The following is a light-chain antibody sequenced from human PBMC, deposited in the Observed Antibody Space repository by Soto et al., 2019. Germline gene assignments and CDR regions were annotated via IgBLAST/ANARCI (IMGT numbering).Light chain of an antibody. CDR1: SSDVGRYNL. CDR3: CSYATNNTWV. J-gene: IGLJ3*02. CDR2: EDT. Sequence: QPVLTQPASVSGSPGQSITISCTGTSSDVGRYNLVSWYQQHPGKAPKLMIFEDTMRPSGVSHRFPGSKSGNTASLTISGLQAEDEANYYCCSYATNNTWVFGGGTKLTVL. V-gene: IGLV2-23*01.